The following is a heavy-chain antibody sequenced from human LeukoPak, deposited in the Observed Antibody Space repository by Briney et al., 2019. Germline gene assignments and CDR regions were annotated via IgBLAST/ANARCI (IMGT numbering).Heavy chain of an antibody. V-gene: IGHV3-30*02. CDR2: IRYDGSNK. Sequence: PGGSLRLSCAASGFTFSSYGMHWVRQAPGKGLEWVAFIRYDGSNKYYADSVKGRFTISRDNSKNTLYLQMNSLRAEDTAVYYCANTKTVTTQQHPGPDFDYWGQGTLVTVSS. D-gene: IGHD4-17*01. CDR3: ANTKTVTTQQHPGPDFDY. CDR1: GFTFSSYG. J-gene: IGHJ4*02.